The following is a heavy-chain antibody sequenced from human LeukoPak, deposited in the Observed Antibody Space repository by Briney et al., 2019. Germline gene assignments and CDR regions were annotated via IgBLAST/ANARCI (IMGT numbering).Heavy chain of an antibody. J-gene: IGHJ4*02. Sequence: PGGSLRLSCTVSGFTFGDYAMSWVRQAPGKGLEWVGFIRSKAYGGTTEYAASVKGRFTISRDDSKSIAYLQMNSLKTEDTAVYYCARNRGYSYGYVDYWGQGTLVTASS. D-gene: IGHD5-18*01. CDR3: ARNRGYSYGYVDY. V-gene: IGHV3-49*04. CDR1: GFTFGDYA. CDR2: IRSKAYGGTT.